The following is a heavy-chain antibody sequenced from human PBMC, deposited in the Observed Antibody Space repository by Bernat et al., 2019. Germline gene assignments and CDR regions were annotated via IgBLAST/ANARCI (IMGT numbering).Heavy chain of an antibody. CDR3: ARARDYGDYVWRHAFDI. Sequence: QVQLVESGGGLVKPGGSLRLSCAASGFTFSDYYMSWIRQAPGKGLEWVSYISSSGSTIYYADSVKGRFTITRDNAKNSLYLQMNSLRAEDTAVYYCARARDYGDYVWRHAFDIWGQGTMVTVSS. J-gene: IGHJ3*02. D-gene: IGHD4-17*01. CDR2: ISSSGSTI. CDR1: GFTFSDYY. V-gene: IGHV3-11*01.